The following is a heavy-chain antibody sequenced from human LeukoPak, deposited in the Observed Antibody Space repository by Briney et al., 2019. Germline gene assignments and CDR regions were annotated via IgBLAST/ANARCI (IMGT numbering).Heavy chain of an antibody. D-gene: IGHD4-17*01. CDR1: GFTFSDSG. CDR2: VRTKTDTYAT. CDR3: TRQGNDYGDFVFDF. Sequence: PGGSLTLSCAASGFTFSDSGIHWVRQASGKGLQWVGRVRTKTDTYATLYAESVKGRFTISRDDSRSTAFLQMNSLKTEDTALYYCTRQGNDYGDFVFDFWGQGTLVTVSS. V-gene: IGHV3-73*01. J-gene: IGHJ4*02.